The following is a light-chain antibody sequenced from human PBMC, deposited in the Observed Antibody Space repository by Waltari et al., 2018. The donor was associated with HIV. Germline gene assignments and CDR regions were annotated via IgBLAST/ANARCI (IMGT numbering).Light chain of an antibody. CDR2: RAS. J-gene: IGKJ2*03. V-gene: IGKV4-1*01. CDR1: RSVLASPTNKNC. Sequence: DIVMTQSPDSLAVSLGERATINCKSSRSVLASPTNKNCLAWYQQKPGQSPQLLIYRASTRESGVPDRFSGSGSGTDFTLTISSLQAEDVAVYYCQQYLSSPLSFGQGTKVEIK. CDR3: QQYLSSPLS.